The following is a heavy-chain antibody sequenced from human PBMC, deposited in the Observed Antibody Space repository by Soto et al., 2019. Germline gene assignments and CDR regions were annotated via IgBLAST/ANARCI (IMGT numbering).Heavy chain of an antibody. D-gene: IGHD1-26*01. CDR1: GFTFSSYS. V-gene: IGHV3-21*01. Sequence: EVQLVESGGGLVKPGGSLRLSCAVSGFTFSSYSMNWVRQAPGKGLEWVSSISSTSSYIYYSDSVRGRFTISRDNAKNSLYLQMNSLRAEDTAVYYCAREKSGADAWYFDVWGRGSLVTVSS. CDR3: AREKSGADAWYFDV. CDR2: ISSTSSYI. J-gene: IGHJ2*01.